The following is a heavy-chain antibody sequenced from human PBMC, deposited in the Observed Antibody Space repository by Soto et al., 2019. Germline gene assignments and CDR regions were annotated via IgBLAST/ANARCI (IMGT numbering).Heavy chain of an antibody. CDR1: GFTFSSYA. J-gene: IGHJ4*02. V-gene: IGHV3-23*01. CDR2: ISGSGGST. CDR3: AKDSMIVVVIPLDY. D-gene: IGHD3-22*01. Sequence: EVQLLESGGGLVQPGGSLRLSCAASGFTFSSYAMSWVRQAPGKGLEWVSAISGSGGSTYYADSVKGRFTISRDNSKNTLYLQMTSLRAEDTAVYYCAKDSMIVVVIPLDYWGQGTLVTVSS.